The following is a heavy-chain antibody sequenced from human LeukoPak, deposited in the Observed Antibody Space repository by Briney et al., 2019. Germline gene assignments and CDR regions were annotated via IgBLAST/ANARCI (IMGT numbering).Heavy chain of an antibody. CDR1: ESIFSGNY. CDR3: AHYDFWSGHALDI. CDR2: IYTGGGT. J-gene: IGHJ3*02. V-gene: IGHV3-66*01. Sequence: GGSLRLSCAASESIFSGNYMTWVRQAPGKGLEWLSVIYTGGGTYYADSVKGRFTISRDTSKTTVYLQMNSLRGDDAAIYYCAHYDFWSGHALDIWGQGTMVTVSS. D-gene: IGHD3-3*01.